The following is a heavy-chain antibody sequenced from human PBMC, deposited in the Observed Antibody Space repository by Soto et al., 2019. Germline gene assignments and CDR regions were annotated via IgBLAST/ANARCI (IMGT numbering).Heavy chain of an antibody. CDR3: ARDKITGLFVF. V-gene: IGHV4-34*01. Sequence: SETLSLTCTVSGGSISGYYWTWIRQPPGTGLEWIGEINHSGSTNYNPSLKSRVTISVDTSKNQFSLKLTSVTAADTAVYYCARDKITGLFVFWGQGTLVTVSS. CDR2: INHSGST. J-gene: IGHJ4*02. D-gene: IGHD2-8*02. CDR1: GGSISGYY.